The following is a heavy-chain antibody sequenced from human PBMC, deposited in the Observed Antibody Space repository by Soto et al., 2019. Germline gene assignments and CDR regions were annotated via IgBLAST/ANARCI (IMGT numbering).Heavy chain of an antibody. CDR1: GFDFSTYA. Sequence: EVHLLVSGGTLIQPGGSLRLSCAASGFDFSTYAMTWVRQAPGKGLEWVSGITYSGDTTYYADSVKGRFTISRDNFKNTVYLQLNSLRPDDTAMYYCAKDWPGTSSVTSDYWGQGTLVTVSS. V-gene: IGHV3-23*01. J-gene: IGHJ4*02. D-gene: IGHD4-17*01. CDR2: ITYSGDTT. CDR3: AKDWPGTSSVTSDY.